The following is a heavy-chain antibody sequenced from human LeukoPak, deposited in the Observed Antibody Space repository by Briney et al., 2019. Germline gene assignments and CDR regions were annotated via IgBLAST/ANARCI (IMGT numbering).Heavy chain of an antibody. D-gene: IGHD6-19*01. Sequence: ASVKVSCKASGYTFTGYYMHWVRQAPGQGLEWMGWINPNSGGTNYAQKFQGRVTMTRDTSISTAYMELSRLRPDDTAVYYCARDLSVAGIHLDYWGQGTLVTVSS. CDR1: GYTFTGYY. J-gene: IGHJ4*02. CDR3: ARDLSVAGIHLDY. V-gene: IGHV1-2*02. CDR2: INPNSGGT.